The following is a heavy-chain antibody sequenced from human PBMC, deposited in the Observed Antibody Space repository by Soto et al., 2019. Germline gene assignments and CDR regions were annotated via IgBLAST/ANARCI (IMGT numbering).Heavy chain of an antibody. V-gene: IGHV3-30-3*01. Sequence: GGSLRLSCAASGFTFSSYAMHWVRQAPGKGLEWVAVISYDGSNKYYADSVKGRFTISRDNSKNTLYLQMNSLRAEDTAVYYCARVRFLEWLLYIFYFDYWGQGTLVTVSS. CDR3: ARVRFLEWLLYIFYFDY. J-gene: IGHJ4*02. CDR2: ISYDGSNK. D-gene: IGHD3-3*01. CDR1: GFTFSSYA.